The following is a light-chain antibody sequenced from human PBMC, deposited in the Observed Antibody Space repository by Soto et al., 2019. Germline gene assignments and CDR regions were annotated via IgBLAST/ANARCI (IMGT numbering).Light chain of an antibody. V-gene: IGKV3-15*01. J-gene: IGKJ1*01. CDR3: HQYYDWPPWT. CDR1: QSVSNS. CDR2: ATS. Sequence: IVVTQSPDSLAVSLGERATLSCRASQSVSNSLAWYRQRPGQPPSLLIYATSTRATGVPARFTGSGSGTEFTLTISSLQSEDFAVYYCHQYYDWPPWTFGQGTKVDI.